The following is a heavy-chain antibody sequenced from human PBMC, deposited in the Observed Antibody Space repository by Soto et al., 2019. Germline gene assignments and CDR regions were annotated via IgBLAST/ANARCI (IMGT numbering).Heavy chain of an antibody. V-gene: IGHV5-51*01. J-gene: IGHJ6*02. D-gene: IGHD3-22*01. CDR3: ARQVGIQNYYYGMDV. CDR1: GYSFTSYW. Sequence: GESLKISCKGSGYSFTSYWIGWVRQMPGKGLEWMGIIYPGDSDTRYSPSFQGQVTISADKSISTAYLQWSSLKASDTAMYYCARQVGIQNYYYGMDVWGQGTTVTVSS. CDR2: IYPGDSDT.